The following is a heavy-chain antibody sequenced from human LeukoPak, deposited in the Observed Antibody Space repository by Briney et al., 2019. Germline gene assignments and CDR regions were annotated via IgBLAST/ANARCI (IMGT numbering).Heavy chain of an antibody. CDR1: GGTFSSYA. J-gene: IGHJ5*02. CDR3: AREVIVVPFPTFDP. V-gene: IGHV1-69*04. D-gene: IGHD3-22*01. Sequence: GASVKVSCKASGGTFSSYAISWVRQAPGQGLEWMGRIIPILGIANYAQKFQGRVTITADKSTSTAYMELSSLRSEDTAVYYCAREVIVVPFPTFDPWGQGTLVTVSS. CDR2: IIPILGIA.